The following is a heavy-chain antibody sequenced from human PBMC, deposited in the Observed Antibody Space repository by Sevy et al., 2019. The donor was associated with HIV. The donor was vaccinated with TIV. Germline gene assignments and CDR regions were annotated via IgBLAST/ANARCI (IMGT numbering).Heavy chain of an antibody. CDR1: GGTFSSYA. CDR2: IIPIFGTA. V-gene: IGHV1-69*13. J-gene: IGHJ3*02. Sequence: ASVKVSCKASGGTFSSYAISWVRQAPGQGLEWMGGIIPIFGTANYAQKFQGRVTITADESTSTAYMELSSLRSEDTAVYYCPRGTEWFGESTLDAFDIWGQGTMVTVSS. D-gene: IGHD3-10*01. CDR3: PRGTEWFGESTLDAFDI.